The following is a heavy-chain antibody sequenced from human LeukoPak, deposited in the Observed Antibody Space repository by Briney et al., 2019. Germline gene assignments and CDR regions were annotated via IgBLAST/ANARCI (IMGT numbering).Heavy chain of an antibody. V-gene: IGHV4-34*01. Sequence: SETHSLTCAVYGGSFSGYYWSWIRQPPGEGLEWIGEINHSGNPNYNPSLKSRVTISVDTSKNQFSLKVSSVTAADTAVYYCARGRVRQQLWGQGTLVTVSP. CDR2: INHSGNP. D-gene: IGHD6-13*01. CDR1: GGSFSGYY. J-gene: IGHJ4*02. CDR3: ARGRVRQQL.